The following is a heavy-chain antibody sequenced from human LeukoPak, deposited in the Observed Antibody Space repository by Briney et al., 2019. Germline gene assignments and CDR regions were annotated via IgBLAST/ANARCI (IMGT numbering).Heavy chain of an antibody. CDR2: ITWNSGRI. CDR1: GFTFDDYA. J-gene: IGHJ4*02. D-gene: IGHD5-18*01. V-gene: IGHV3-9*01. Sequence: GGSLRLSCAASGFTFDDYAMHWVRQAPGKGLGWVSGITWNSGRIGYADSVKGRFTISRDNSKNTLYLQMNSLRAEDTAVYYCAKDSGGYSYGYFDYWGQGTLVTVSS. CDR3: AKDSGGYSYGYFDY.